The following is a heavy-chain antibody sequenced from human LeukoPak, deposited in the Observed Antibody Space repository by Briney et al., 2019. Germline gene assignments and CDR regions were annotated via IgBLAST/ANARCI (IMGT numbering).Heavy chain of an antibody. CDR2: LYYSGST. CDR3: ARRNYDILTGFDY. CDR1: GGSISSSSYY. D-gene: IGHD3-9*01. V-gene: IGHV4-39*02. J-gene: IGHJ4*02. Sequence: SETLSLTCTVSGGSISSSSYYWGWIRQPPGNGLKWIGSLYYSGSTYYNPSLKSRATISVDTSKTAFSVQLSSVSAAEAAEYYCARRNYDILTGFDYWGQGTLVTVSS.